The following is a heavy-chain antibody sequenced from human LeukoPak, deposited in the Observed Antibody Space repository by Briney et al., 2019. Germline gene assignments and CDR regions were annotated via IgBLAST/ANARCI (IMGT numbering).Heavy chain of an antibody. CDR2: INAGNGNT. CDR1: GYTFTSYA. V-gene: IGHV1-3*01. Sequence: ASVKVSCKASGYTFTSYAMHWVRQAPGQRLEWMGWINAGNGNTKYSQKFQGRVTITRDTSASTAYMELSSLRSEDTAVYYCAREQRITIFGVVLRDAFDIWGQGTMVTVSS. J-gene: IGHJ3*02. D-gene: IGHD3-3*01. CDR3: AREQRITIFGVVLRDAFDI.